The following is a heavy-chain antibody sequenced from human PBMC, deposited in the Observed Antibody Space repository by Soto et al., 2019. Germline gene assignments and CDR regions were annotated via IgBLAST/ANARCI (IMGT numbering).Heavy chain of an antibody. Sequence: GGSLRLSCAASGFTFSSYGMHWVRQAPGKGLEWVAVISYDGSNKYYADSVKGRFTISRDNSKNTLYLQMNSLRAEDTAVYYCAKVGDSGYDYNWFDPWGQGTLVTVSS. CDR3: AKVGDSGYDYNWFDP. D-gene: IGHD5-12*01. CDR1: GFTFSSYG. CDR2: ISYDGSNK. V-gene: IGHV3-30*18. J-gene: IGHJ5*02.